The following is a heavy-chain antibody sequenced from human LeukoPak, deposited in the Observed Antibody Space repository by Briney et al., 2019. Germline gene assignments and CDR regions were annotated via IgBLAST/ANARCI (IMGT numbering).Heavy chain of an antibody. CDR2: IYYSGST. V-gene: IGHV4-39*07. CDR1: GGSISSSSYY. Sequence: TSSETLSLTCTVSGGSISSSSYYWGWIRQPPGKGLEWIGSIYYSGSTYYNPSLKSRVTISVDTSKNQFSLKLSSVTAADTAVYYCARVVSESTSYDSSGYYGNDAFDIWGQGTMVTVSS. J-gene: IGHJ3*02. CDR3: ARVVSESTSYDSSGYYGNDAFDI. D-gene: IGHD3-22*01.